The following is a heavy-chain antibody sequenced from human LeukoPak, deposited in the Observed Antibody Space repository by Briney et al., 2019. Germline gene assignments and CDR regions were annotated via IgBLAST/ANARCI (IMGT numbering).Heavy chain of an antibody. CDR3: ARDDTMVRGVHN. CDR2: IIPIFGTA. D-gene: IGHD3-10*01. J-gene: IGHJ4*02. Sequence: SVKVSCKASGGTFSSYAISWVRQAPGQGLEWMGGIIPIFGTANYAQKSQGRVTITADESTSTAYMELSSLRSEDTAVYYCARDDTMVRGVHNWGQGTLVTVSS. V-gene: IGHV1-69*13. CDR1: GGTFSSYA.